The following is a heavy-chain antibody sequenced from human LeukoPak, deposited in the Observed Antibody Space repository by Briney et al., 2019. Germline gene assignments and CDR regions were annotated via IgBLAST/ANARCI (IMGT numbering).Heavy chain of an antibody. D-gene: IGHD5-24*01. CDR1: GFTFSSYA. CDR3: ARGAGYNYPYYFDY. CDR2: IYGGGNI. Sequence: GGSLRLSCAASGFTFSSYAMHWVRQAPGKGLEWVSVIYGGGNIYYADSVKGRFTISRDNSKNTLYLQMNSLRAEDTAVYYCARGAGYNYPYYFDYWGQGTLVTVSS. J-gene: IGHJ4*02. V-gene: IGHV3-53*01.